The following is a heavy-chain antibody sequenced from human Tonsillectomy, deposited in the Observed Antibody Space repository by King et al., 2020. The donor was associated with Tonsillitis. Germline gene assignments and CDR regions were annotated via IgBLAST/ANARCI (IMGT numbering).Heavy chain of an antibody. Sequence: QLQESGPGLVKPSETLSLTCAVSGDSMSSTNYFWGWIRQPPGKGLEWIGSISYSEITYYNPSLESRHTISVDTSKNQFSLRLSSVTADTAVYYCASSSHRLMSYTWFDPWGQGTLVTVSS. CDR1: GDSMSSTNYF. D-gene: IGHD6-19*01. V-gene: IGHV4-39*01. CDR2: ISYSEIT. CDR3: ASSSHRLMSYTWFDP. J-gene: IGHJ5*02.